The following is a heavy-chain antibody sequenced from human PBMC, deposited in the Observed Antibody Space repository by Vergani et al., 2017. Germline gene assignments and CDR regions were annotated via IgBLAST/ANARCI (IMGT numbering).Heavy chain of an antibody. CDR2: IIPILGIA. CDR1: GGTFSSYT. J-gene: IGHJ5*02. CDR3: ASAGPSRGWFDP. Sequence: QVQLVQSGAEVKKPGASVKVSCKASGGTFSSYTISWVRQAPGQGLEWMGRIIPILGIANYAQKFEGRVTITADKTTSTAYMELSSLRSEDTAVYYCASAGPSRGWFDPWSQGTLVTVSS. V-gene: IGHV1-69*02.